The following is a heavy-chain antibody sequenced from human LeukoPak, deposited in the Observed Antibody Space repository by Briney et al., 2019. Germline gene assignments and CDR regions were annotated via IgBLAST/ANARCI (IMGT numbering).Heavy chain of an antibody. CDR2: FDPEDGET. Sequence: GASVKVSCKVSGYTLTELSMHWVRQAPGKGLEWMGGFDPEDGETIYAQKFQGRVTMTEDTSTDTAYMELGSLRSEDTAVYYCATLSGSYYGNAFDIWGQGTMVTVSS. V-gene: IGHV1-24*01. CDR3: ATLSGSYYGNAFDI. CDR1: GYTLTELS. J-gene: IGHJ3*02. D-gene: IGHD1-26*01.